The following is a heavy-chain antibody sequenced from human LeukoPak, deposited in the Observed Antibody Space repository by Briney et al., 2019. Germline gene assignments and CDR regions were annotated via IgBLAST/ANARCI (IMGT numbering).Heavy chain of an antibody. V-gene: IGHV3-48*03. CDR2: ISTRGSTE. CDR1: GFTFSSYE. Sequence: GGSLRLSCAASGFTFSSYEMNWVRQAPGKGLEWVSYISTRGSTEYYADSVKGRFTISRDNAKNSLYLQMDSLTAEDTAVYYCTRKGSQWDFLVDYWGQGTRVAVSP. J-gene: IGHJ4*02. CDR3: TRKGSQWDFLVDY. D-gene: IGHD2/OR15-2a*01.